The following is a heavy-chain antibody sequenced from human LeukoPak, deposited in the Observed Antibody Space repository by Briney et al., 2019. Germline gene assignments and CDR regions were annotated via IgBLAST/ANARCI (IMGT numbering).Heavy chain of an antibody. Sequence: ASVKVSCKASGYAFISYDINWVRQATGQGLEWVGYVNPNSGNTGYAQKFQGRVTITKNTSITTAYMELSSLRSEDTAVYYCAREGFDYWGQGTLVTVSS. CDR3: AREGFDY. V-gene: IGHV1-8*01. CDR2: VNPNSGNT. CDR1: GYAFISYD. J-gene: IGHJ4*02.